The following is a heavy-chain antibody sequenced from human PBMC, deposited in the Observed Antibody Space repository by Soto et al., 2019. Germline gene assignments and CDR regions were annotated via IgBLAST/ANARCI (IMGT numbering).Heavy chain of an antibody. V-gene: IGHV4-61*01. D-gene: IGHD3-22*01. J-gene: IGHJ3*02. CDR3: ARAALGARYYYDSSGYHIRGAFDI. CDR1: GGSVSSGSYY. CDR2: IYYSGST. Sequence: SETLSLTCTVSGGSVSSGSYYWSWIRQPPGKGLEWIGYIYYSGSTNYNPSLKSRVTISVDTSKNQFSLKLSSVTAADTAVYYCARAALGARYYYDSSGYHIRGAFDIWGQGTMVTVSS.